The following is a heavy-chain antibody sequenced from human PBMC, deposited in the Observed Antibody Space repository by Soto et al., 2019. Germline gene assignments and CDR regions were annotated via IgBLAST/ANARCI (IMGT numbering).Heavy chain of an antibody. CDR2: IYYSGST. V-gene: IGHV4-59*01. Sequence: SETRSRTCTVSGGSISRYYWSWIRQPPGKGLEWIGYIYYSGSTNYNPSLKSRVTISVDTSKNQFSLKLSSVTAADTAVYYCARAYDSSGYSIDYWGQGTLVTVSS. D-gene: IGHD3-22*01. CDR3: ARAYDSSGYSIDY. J-gene: IGHJ4*02. CDR1: GGSISRYY.